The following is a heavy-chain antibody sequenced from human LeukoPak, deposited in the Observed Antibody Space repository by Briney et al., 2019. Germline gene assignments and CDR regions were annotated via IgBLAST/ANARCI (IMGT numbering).Heavy chain of an antibody. CDR1: GFTFGSYA. Sequence: GGSLRLSCAASGFTFGSYAMHWVRQAPGKGLEYVSAISSNGGSTYYANSVKGRFTISRDNSKNTVYLQMGSLRAEDMAVYYCARALYGYGNNWFDPWGQGTPVTVSS. CDR3: ARALYGYGNNWFDP. D-gene: IGHD5-18*01. J-gene: IGHJ5*02. CDR2: ISSNGGST. V-gene: IGHV3-64*01.